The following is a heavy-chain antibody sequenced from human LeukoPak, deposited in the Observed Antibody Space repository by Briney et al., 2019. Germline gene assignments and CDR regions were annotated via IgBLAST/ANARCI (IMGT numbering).Heavy chain of an antibody. Sequence: PSETLSLTCAVYGGSFSGYYWSWIRQPPGKGLEWIGEINHSGSTNYNPSLKSRVTISVDTSKNQFSLKLSSVTAADTAVYYCARDKVAGTFGYWGQGTLVTVSS. CDR2: INHSGST. V-gene: IGHV4-34*01. J-gene: IGHJ4*02. CDR3: ARDKVAGTFGY. D-gene: IGHD6-19*01. CDR1: GGSFSGYY.